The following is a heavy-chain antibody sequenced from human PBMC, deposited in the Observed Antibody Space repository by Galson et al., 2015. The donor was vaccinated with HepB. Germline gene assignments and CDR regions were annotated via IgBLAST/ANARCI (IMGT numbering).Heavy chain of an antibody. CDR3: ASSGGYSYGLGFWFDP. V-gene: IGHV1-69*13. CDR1: GGTFSSYA. D-gene: IGHD5-18*01. CDR2: IIPIFGTA. J-gene: IGHJ5*02. Sequence: SVKVSCKASGGTFSSYAISWVRQAPGQGLEWMGGIIPIFGTANYAQKFQGRVTITADESTSTAYMELSSLRSEDTAVYYCASSGGYSYGLGFWFDPWGQGTLVTVSS.